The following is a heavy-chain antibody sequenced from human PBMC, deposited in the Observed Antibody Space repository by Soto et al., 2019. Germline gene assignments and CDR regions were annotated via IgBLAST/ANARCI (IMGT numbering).Heavy chain of an antibody. J-gene: IGHJ6*02. CDR1: GGIFSSYV. Sequence: VQLVQSGAEVKKPGSSVKVSCKVSGGIFSSYVISWVRQAPGQGLEWTGGIIPMYATADYAQKFQGRVPISADKSTSTAYMELSGLKSEDTAVYYCARRPKIFGVAKSHDGDGLDVWGQGTTVTVSS. V-gene: IGHV1-69*06. D-gene: IGHD3-3*01. CDR3: ARRPKIFGVAKSHDGDGLDV. CDR2: IIPMYATA.